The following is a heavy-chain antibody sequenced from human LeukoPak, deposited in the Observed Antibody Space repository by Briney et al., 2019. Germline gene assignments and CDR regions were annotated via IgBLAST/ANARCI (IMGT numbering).Heavy chain of an antibody. CDR2: IYTSGST. D-gene: IGHD3-10*01. J-gene: IGHJ4*02. V-gene: IGHV4-61*02. Sequence: SETLSLTCTVSGGSISSGSYYWSWIRQPAGKGLEWIGRIYTSGSTNYNPSLKSRVTISVDTSKNQFSLKLSSVTAADTAAYYCARDPGFDYWGQGTLVTVSS. CDR1: GGSISSGSYY. CDR3: ARDPGFDY.